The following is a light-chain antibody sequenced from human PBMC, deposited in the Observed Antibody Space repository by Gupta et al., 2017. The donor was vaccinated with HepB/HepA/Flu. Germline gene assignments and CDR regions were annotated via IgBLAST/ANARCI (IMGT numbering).Light chain of an antibody. J-gene: IGLJ3*02. V-gene: IGLV2-14*03. CDR1: SSDVGLYKY. Sequence: QSALTQPASVSGSPAQSITISCTGTSSDVGLYKYVSWYQKHPANAPKLLIYDVSNRPAGIANRFSGSKAGNTASLTISGRQAEDEADYYCCSYTRADTWVFGGGTKVIVL. CDR3: CSYTRADTWV. CDR2: DVS.